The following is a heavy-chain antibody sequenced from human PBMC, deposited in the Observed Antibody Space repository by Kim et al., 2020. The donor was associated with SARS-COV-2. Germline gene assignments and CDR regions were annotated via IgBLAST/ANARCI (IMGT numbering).Heavy chain of an antibody. CDR3: ARVMGGLLGPPGY. Sequence: AGSVKCRLPISRDNVKNTLYLQMNRLRVEDTAVYYCARVMGGLLGPPGYWGQGTLVTVSS. J-gene: IGHJ4*02. D-gene: IGHD2-8*01. V-gene: IGHV3-74*01.